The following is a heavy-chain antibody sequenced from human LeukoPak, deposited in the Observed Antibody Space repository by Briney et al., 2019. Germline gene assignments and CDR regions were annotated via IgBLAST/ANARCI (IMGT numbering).Heavy chain of an antibody. CDR2: IYYSGST. CDR3: ARGRIAVAGRGRYYYYYMDV. D-gene: IGHD6-19*01. CDR1: GGSLSVYY. J-gene: IGHJ6*03. V-gene: IGHV4-59*01. Sequence: PLETLSLTCTVSGGSLSVYYWGCIREPPGEGLEWIGYIYYSGSTNYNPSLNSRVTISVATSKNQFSLKLSSVTAADTAVYYCARGRIAVAGRGRYYYYYMDVWGKGTTVTISS.